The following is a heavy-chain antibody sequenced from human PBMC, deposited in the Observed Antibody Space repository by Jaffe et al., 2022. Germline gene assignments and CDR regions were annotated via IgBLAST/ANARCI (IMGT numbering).Heavy chain of an antibody. CDR2: ISSSGSTI. V-gene: IGHV3-48*03. CDR3: ARVPPQYYFDY. Sequence: EVQLVESGGGLVQPGGSLRLSCAASGFTFSSYEMNWVRQAPGKGLEWVSYISSSGSTIYYADSVKGRFTISRDNAKNSLYLQMNSLRAEDTAVYYCARVPPQYYFDYWGQGTLVTVSS. CDR1: GFTFSSYE. J-gene: IGHJ4*02.